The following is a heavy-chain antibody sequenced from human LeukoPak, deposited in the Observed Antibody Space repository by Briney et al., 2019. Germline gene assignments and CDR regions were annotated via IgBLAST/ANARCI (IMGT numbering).Heavy chain of an antibody. Sequence: ASVKVSCKASGYTFTSYGISWVRQAPGQGLEWMGWISAYNGNTNYAQKLQGRVTMTTDTSTSAAYMELRSLRSDDTAVYYCARDEYCSGGSCYQGNYYYYGMDVWGQGTTVTVSS. J-gene: IGHJ6*02. CDR2: ISAYNGNT. CDR1: GYTFTSYG. D-gene: IGHD2-15*01. CDR3: ARDEYCSGGSCYQGNYYYYGMDV. V-gene: IGHV1-18*01.